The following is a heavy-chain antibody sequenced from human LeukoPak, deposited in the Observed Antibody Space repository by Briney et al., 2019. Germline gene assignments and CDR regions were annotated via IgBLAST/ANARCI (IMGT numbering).Heavy chain of an antibody. CDR3: ARFGYDSSGYYYGD. D-gene: IGHD3-22*01. CDR2: IYYSGST. J-gene: IGHJ4*02. V-gene: IGHV4-39*01. CDR1: GGSISSSSYY. Sequence: SETLSLTCTVPGGSISSSSYYWGWIRQPPGKGLEWIGSIYYSGSTYYNPSLKSRVTISVDTSKNQFSLKLSSVTAADTAVYYCARFGYDSSGYYYGDWGQGTLVTVSS.